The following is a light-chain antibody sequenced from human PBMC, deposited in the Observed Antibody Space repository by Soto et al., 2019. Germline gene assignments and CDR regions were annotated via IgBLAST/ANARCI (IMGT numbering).Light chain of an antibody. CDR2: DAS. CDR1: QSVSGW. V-gene: IGKV1-5*01. J-gene: IGKJ1*01. CDR3: QQYETFSGT. Sequence: DIQMTQSPSTLSASLGETVTVTCXASQSVSGWLAWYQQKPGEAPKLLIYDASALPRGVPSRFSGSGSGTKFTLTIASLQPDDFATYYCQQYETFSGTFGPGTKVDIK.